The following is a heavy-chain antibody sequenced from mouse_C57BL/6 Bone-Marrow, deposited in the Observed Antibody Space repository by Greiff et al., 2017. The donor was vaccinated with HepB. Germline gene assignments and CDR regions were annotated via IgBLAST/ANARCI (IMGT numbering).Heavy chain of an antibody. CDR3: ARDRNSTLFAY. D-gene: IGHD2-5*01. CDR1: GFTFSSYA. V-gene: IGHV5-4*01. J-gene: IGHJ3*01. CDR2: ISDGGSYT. Sequence: VQLKESGGGLVKPGGSLKLSCAASGFTFSSYAMSWVRQTPEKRLEWVATISDGGSYTYYPDNVKGRFTISRDNAKNNLYLQMSHLKSEDTAMYYCARDRNSTLFAYWGQGTLVTVSA.